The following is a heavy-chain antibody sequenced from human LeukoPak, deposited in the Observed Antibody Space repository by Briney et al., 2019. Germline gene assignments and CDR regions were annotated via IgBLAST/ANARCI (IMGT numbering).Heavy chain of an antibody. Sequence: ASVKVSCKASGYTFTSYGISWVRQAPGQGLEWMGWISAYNGNTNYAQKLQGRVTITRDTSASTAYMELSSLRSEDTAVYYCAREGTHCSGGSCYSDDAFDIWGQGTMVTVSS. CDR1: GYTFTSYG. CDR2: ISAYNGNT. CDR3: AREGTHCSGGSCYSDDAFDI. J-gene: IGHJ3*02. D-gene: IGHD2-15*01. V-gene: IGHV1-18*01.